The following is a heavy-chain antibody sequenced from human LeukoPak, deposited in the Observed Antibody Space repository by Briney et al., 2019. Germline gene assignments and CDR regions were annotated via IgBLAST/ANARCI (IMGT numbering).Heavy chain of an antibody. CDR2: IHHSGNA. D-gene: IGHD6-13*01. J-gene: IGHJ4*02. Sequence: PSETLSLTCAVSGSSINGSEWWNWVRQSPGKGLEWIAEIHHSGNAIYNPSLKSRVAISMDKSTNQFTLMLTSVTAADTAVYYCARDSTSGSSWFFDYWGQGTLVTVSS. CDR3: ARDSTSGSSWFFDY. CDR1: GSSINGSEW. V-gene: IGHV4-4*02.